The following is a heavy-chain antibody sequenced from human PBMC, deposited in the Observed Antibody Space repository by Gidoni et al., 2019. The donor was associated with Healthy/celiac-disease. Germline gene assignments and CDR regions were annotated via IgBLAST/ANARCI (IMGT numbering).Heavy chain of an antibody. Sequence: QVQLVPSGAELKKPGSSVKVSCNASGGTFSRYAISWVRQAPGQGLEWMGGIIPIFGTANYAQKFQGRVTITADESTSTAYMELSSLRSEDTAVYYWARGRAPDYYYYGMDVWGQGTTVTVSS. CDR1: GGTFSRYA. CDR2: IIPIFGTA. CDR3: ARGRAPDYYYYGMDV. D-gene: IGHD3-10*01. V-gene: IGHV1-69*01. J-gene: IGHJ6*02.